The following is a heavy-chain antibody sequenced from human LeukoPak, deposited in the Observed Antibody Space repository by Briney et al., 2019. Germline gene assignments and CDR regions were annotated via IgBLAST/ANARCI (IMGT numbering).Heavy chain of an antibody. D-gene: IGHD2-15*01. CDR1: GFTVSSDY. J-gene: IGHJ5*02. CDR3: AKDGRRCSGGSCYYNWLDP. V-gene: IGHV3-53*01. Sequence: GGSLRLSCAASGFTVSSDYMSWVRQAPGKGLEWVSVIYIGGSTYYADSVKGRFTISRDNSKNTLYLQMHSLRAEDTAVYYCAKDGRRCSGGSCYYNWLDPWGQGTLVTVSS. CDR2: IYIGGST.